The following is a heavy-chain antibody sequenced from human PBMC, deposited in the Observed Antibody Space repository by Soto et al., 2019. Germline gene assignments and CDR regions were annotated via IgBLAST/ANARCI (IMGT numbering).Heavy chain of an antibody. CDR3: ARVIGYGDYLDY. CDR1: GFTFSSYW. Sequence: PGGSLRLSCTASGFTFSSYWMHWVRQAPGKGLVWVSRINSDGSSTSYADSVKGRFTISRDNAKNTLYLQMNSLRAEDTAVYYCARVIGYGDYLDYWGQGILVTVSS. J-gene: IGHJ4*02. D-gene: IGHD4-17*01. CDR2: INSDGSST. V-gene: IGHV3-74*01.